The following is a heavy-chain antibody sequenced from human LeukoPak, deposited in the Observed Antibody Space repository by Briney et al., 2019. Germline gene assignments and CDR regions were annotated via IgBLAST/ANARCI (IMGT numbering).Heavy chain of an antibody. CDR1: GYTFTSYG. V-gene: IGHV1-18*01. D-gene: IGHD4-17*01. CDR3: ARDIGDYGDPNSFDY. J-gene: IGHJ4*02. Sequence: VSVKVSCKASGYTFTSYGISWVRQAPGQGLEWMGWISAYNGNTNYAQKLQGRVTMTTDTSTSTAYMELRSLRSDDTAVYYCARDIGDYGDPNSFDYWGQGTLVTVSS. CDR2: ISAYNGNT.